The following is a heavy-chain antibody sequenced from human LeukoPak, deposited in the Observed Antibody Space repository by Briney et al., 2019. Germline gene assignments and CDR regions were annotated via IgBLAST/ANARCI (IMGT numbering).Heavy chain of an antibody. CDR1: GGSISSGSYY. D-gene: IGHD2-2*01. CDR2: IYTSGST. CDR3: ARSGEVEYCSSTSCPGWFDP. V-gene: IGHV4-61*02. J-gene: IGHJ5*02. Sequence: SQTLSLTCTVSGGSISSGSYYWSWIRQPAGKGLEWIGRIYTSGSTNYNPSLKSRVTISVDTSKNQFSLKLSSVTAADTAVYYCARSGEVEYCSSTSCPGWFDPWGQGTLVTVSP.